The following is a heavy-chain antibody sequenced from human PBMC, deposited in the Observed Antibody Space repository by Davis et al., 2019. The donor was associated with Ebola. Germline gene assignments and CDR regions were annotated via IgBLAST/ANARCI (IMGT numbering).Heavy chain of an antibody. CDR1: GFTFSSYG. J-gene: IGHJ6*02. CDR3: ARGGGWANYYYYGMDV. Sequence: PGGSLRLSCAASGFTFSSYGMHWVRQAPGKGLEWVAVIWYDGSNKYYADSVKGRFTISRDNSKNTLYLQMNSLRAEDTAVYYCARGGGWANYYYYGMDVWGQGTTVTVSS. V-gene: IGHV3-33*01. D-gene: IGHD2-15*01. CDR2: IWYDGSNK.